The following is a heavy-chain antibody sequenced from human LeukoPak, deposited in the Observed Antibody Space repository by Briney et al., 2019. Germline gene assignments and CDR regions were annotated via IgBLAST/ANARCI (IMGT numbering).Heavy chain of an antibody. CDR3: ARDEGSLSAFDY. J-gene: IGHJ4*02. V-gene: IGHV3-21*01. D-gene: IGHD1-26*01. Sequence: GGSLRLSCAASGFTFSSYSMNWVCQAPGKGLEWVSSISSSSSYIYYADSVKGRFTISRDNAKNSLYLQMNSLRAEDTAVYYCARDEGSLSAFDYWGQGTLVTVSS. CDR2: ISSSSSYI. CDR1: GFTFSSYS.